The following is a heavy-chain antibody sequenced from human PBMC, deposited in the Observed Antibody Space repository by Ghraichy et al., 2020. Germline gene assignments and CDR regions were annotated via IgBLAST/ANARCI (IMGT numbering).Heavy chain of an antibody. V-gene: IGHV3-23*01. J-gene: IGHJ4*02. CDR3: AKDGSDYDFWSGYYSPPYFDY. CDR1: GFTFSSYA. CDR2: ISGSGGST. D-gene: IGHD3-3*01. Sequence: GGSLRLSCAASGFTFSSYAMSWVRQAPGKGLEWVSAISGSGGSTYYADSVKGRFTISRDNSKNTLYLQMNSLRAEDTAVYYCAKDGSDYDFWSGYYSPPYFDYWGQGTLVTVSS.